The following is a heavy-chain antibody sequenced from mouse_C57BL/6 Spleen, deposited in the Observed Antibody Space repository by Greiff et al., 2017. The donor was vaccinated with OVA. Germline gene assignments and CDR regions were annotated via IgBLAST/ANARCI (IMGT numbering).Heavy chain of an antibody. V-gene: IGHV14-4*01. CDR3: TTRVYDYGGFAY. Sequence: VQLQQSGAELVRPGASVKLSCTASGFNIKDDYMHWVKQRPEQGLEWIGWIDPENGDTEYASKFQGKATITADTSSNTAYLQLSSLTSEDTAVYYCTTRVYDYGGFAYWGQGTLVTVSA. J-gene: IGHJ3*01. CDR2: IDPENGDT. D-gene: IGHD2-4*01. CDR1: GFNIKDDY.